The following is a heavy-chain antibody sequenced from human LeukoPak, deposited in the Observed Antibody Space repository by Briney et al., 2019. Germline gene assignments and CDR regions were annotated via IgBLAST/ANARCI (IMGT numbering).Heavy chain of an antibody. CDR1: GYTFTGYY. J-gene: IGHJ1*01. Sequence: ASVKVSCKASGYTFTGYYIHWVRQAPGQGLEWMGWINPNSGGTNYAQKFQGRVTMTRDTSISTAYMELSRLRSDDTAVYYCAREGYCSSTSCYIYFQHWGQGTLVTVSS. V-gene: IGHV1-2*02. D-gene: IGHD2-2*02. CDR3: AREGYCSSTSCYIYFQH. CDR2: INPNSGGT.